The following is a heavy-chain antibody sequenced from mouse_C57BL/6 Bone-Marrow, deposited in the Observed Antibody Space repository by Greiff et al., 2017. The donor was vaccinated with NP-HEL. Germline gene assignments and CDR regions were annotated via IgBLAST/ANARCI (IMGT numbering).Heavy chain of an antibody. V-gene: IGHV2-5*01. D-gene: IGHD4-1*02. J-gene: IGHJ1*03. CDR2: IWRGGST. CDR1: GFSLTSYG. CDR3: AKNKGNWAWYFDV. Sequence: VQLQESGPGLVQPSQSLSITCTVSGFSLTSYGVHWVRQSPGKGLEWLGVIWRGGSTDYNAAFMSRLSITKDNSKSQVFFKMNSLQADDTAIYYCAKNKGNWAWYFDVWGTGTTVTVSS.